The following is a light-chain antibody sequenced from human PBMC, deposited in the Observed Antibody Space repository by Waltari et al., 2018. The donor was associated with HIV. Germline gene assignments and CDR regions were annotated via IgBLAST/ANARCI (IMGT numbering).Light chain of an antibody. CDR1: SANNGSNF. CDR3: AAWDDSLSGGV. V-gene: IGLV1-47*01. CDR2: RNS. Sequence: QSVLTQPPSTSGTPGQSVTITCSGSSANNGSNFVYWYQQVPGTAPKLLISRNSQRPSGVPDRFSGSKSGTSASLAISGLRAEDEADYYCAAWDDSLSGGVFGGGTKLTVL. J-gene: IGLJ2*01.